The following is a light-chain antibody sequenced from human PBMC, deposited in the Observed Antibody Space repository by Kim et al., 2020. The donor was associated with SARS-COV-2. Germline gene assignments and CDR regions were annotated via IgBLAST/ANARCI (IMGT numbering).Light chain of an antibody. Sequence: GGTIQLTYGATNGGVTSVHFPHGYQQRPGQAPRTLIYDATNKQSSTPARLSGSLLGGKATLTLSGAQPEDEADYYCLLSYGGARGVFGGGTQLTVL. V-gene: IGLV7-46*01. J-gene: IGLJ2*01. CDR3: LLSYGGARGV. CDR2: DAT. CDR1: NGGVTSVHF.